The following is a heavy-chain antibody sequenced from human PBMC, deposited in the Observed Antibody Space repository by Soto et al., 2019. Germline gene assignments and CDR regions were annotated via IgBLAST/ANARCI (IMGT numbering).Heavy chain of an antibody. CDR1: GFTFSSYW. Sequence: GVSLRLSCAASGFTFSSYWMHWVRQAPGKGLVWVSRINSDGGTTDYAAPVKGRFTISRDDSKNTLYLQMNSLKTEDTAVYYCTTDSMVVPAAMGPIAFDYWGQGTLVTVSS. CDR3: TTDSMVVPAAMGPIAFDY. CDR2: INSDGGTT. V-gene: IGHV3-15*07. J-gene: IGHJ4*02. D-gene: IGHD2-2*01.